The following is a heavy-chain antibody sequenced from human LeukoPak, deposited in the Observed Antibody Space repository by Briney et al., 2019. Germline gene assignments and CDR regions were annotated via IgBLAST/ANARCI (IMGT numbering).Heavy chain of an antibody. V-gene: IGHV3-30*02. CDR2: IRYDGSNK. CDR3: AKAVYYYYYMDV. CDR1: GFTSSSYG. J-gene: IGHJ6*03. Sequence: GGSLGLSCAASGFTSSSYGMHWVRQAPGKGLEGVAFIRYDGSNKYYADSVKGRFTISRDNSKNTLYLQMNSLRAEDTAVYYCAKAVYYYYYMDVWGKGTTVTISS.